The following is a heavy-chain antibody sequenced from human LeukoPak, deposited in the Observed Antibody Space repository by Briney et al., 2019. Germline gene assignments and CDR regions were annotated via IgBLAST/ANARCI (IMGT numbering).Heavy chain of an antibody. CDR1: GYSISSGYY. D-gene: IGHD3-10*01. CDR2: IYHSGNT. CDR3: AREEYGSGSYDHSDY. Sequence: PSETLSLTCTVSGYSISSGYYWGWIRQSPGKGLEWIASIYHSGNTYYNPSLKSRVTISVDTSKNQFSLKLSSVTAADTAVYYCAREEYGSGSYDHSDYWGQGTLVTVSS. V-gene: IGHV4-38-2*02. J-gene: IGHJ4*02.